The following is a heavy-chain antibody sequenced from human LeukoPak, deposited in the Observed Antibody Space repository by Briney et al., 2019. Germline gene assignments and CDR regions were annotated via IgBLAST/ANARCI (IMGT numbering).Heavy chain of an antibody. D-gene: IGHD3-22*01. Sequence: GSLRLSCAASGLTFSDYYMTWIRQPPGKGLEWIASIYHSGTTYYNPSLRNRVTLFVDTSKNQFSLKLTSLTAADTAVYYCASDAVFHDNDGYSFDYWGQGTLVTVSS. J-gene: IGHJ4*02. CDR1: GLTFSDYY. CDR2: IYHSGTT. V-gene: IGHV4-38-2*01. CDR3: ASDAVFHDNDGYSFDY.